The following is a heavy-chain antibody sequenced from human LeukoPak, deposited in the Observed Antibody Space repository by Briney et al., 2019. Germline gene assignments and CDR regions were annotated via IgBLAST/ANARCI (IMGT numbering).Heavy chain of an antibody. J-gene: IGHJ4*02. Sequence: PGGSLRLSCAASGFTFSSYAMHWVRQAPGKGPEWVAVIAYDGSNTYYADSVKGRFTIARDNSQNTLYLQMHSLRGDDTAVYFCTRGDRESRFLPNDFWGQGTLVTVSS. CDR1: GFTFSSYA. D-gene: IGHD3-10*01. CDR2: IAYDGSNT. V-gene: IGHV3-30*07. CDR3: TRGDRESRFLPNDF.